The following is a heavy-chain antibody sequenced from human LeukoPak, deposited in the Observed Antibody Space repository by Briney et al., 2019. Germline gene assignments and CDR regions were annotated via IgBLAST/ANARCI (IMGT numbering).Heavy chain of an antibody. V-gene: IGHV3-30*02. D-gene: IGHD6-13*01. CDR3: ARDGYSSSWYYRYYYYYMDV. CDR2: IRYDGSNK. J-gene: IGHJ6*03. CDR1: GFTFSSYG. Sequence: PGGSLRLSCAASGFTFSSYGMHWVRQAPSKGLEWVAFIRYDGSNKYYADSVKGRFTISRDNAKNSLYLQMNSLRAEDTAVYYCARDGYSSSWYYRYYYYYMDVWGNGTTVTVSS.